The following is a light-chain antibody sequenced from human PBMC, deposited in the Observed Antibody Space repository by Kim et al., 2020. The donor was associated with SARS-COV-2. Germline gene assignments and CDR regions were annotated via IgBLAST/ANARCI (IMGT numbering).Light chain of an antibody. V-gene: IGKV1-39*01. CDR1: RNINFY. J-gene: IGKJ5*01. Sequence: AAVGDRVTITCRASRNINFYLDWYQQKPGNAPSLLIYGASSLENGVPLRFSGSGSGTDFTLTINSLQPEDFATYYCQQTYSTPITFGQGTRLEIK. CDR2: GAS. CDR3: QQTYSTPIT.